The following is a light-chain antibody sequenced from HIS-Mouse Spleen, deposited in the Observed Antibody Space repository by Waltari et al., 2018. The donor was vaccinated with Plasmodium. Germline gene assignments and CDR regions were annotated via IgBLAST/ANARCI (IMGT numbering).Light chain of an antibody. CDR1: SSDVGSYNL. J-gene: IGLJ1*01. CDR2: EGS. Sequence: QSALTQPASVSGSPGQSITISCTGTSSDVGSYNLVSWYQQHPGKAPKRRIYEGSKRPSGFFNRFSGAKAGNTASLTISGLQAEDEADYYCCSYAGSSTYVFGTGTKVTVL. V-gene: IGLV2-23*01. CDR3: CSYAGSSTYV.